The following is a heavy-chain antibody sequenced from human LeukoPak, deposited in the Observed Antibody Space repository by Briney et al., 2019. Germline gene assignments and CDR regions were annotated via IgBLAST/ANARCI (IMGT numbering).Heavy chain of an antibody. D-gene: IGHD3-10*01. CDR3: ALAVYYGTGAYTYYFDY. V-gene: IGHV1-2*02. Sequence: ASVKVSCKASGYTFTGYYMHWVRQAPGQGLEWLGWINPNTGGTNYAQNFQGRVTMTRDKSISTAYMELRGPKSDDTAVYYCALAVYYGTGAYTYYFDYWGQGTLVTVSS. CDR1: GYTFTGYY. J-gene: IGHJ4*02. CDR2: INPNTGGT.